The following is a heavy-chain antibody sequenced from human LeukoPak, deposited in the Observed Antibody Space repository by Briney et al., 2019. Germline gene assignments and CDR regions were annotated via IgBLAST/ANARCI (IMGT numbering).Heavy chain of an antibody. V-gene: IGHV1-8*02. J-gene: IGHJ5*02. D-gene: IGHD6-6*01. Sequence: ASVEVSCKTSGYTFTSYDINWVRQATGQGLEWMGWTNPNSGNTGYAQKFQGRVTMTRNTSISTAYMDLSSLTSEDTAVYYCTIGKLASRRGSWFDPWGQGTLVTVSS. CDR2: TNPNSGNT. CDR1: GYTFTSYD. CDR3: TIGKLASRRGSWFDP.